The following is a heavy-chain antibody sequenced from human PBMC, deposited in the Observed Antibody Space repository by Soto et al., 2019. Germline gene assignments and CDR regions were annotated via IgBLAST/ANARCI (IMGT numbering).Heavy chain of an antibody. CDR2: IYHSGST. D-gene: IGHD6-25*01. CDR3: ASTPWDGYTGYYFDY. Sequence: QVQLQESGPGLVKPSGTLSLTCAVSGGSISSSNWWSWVRQPPGKGLEWIGEIYHSGSTNYNPSLKRRGTISGAKSKNRCALQLSSVTAADTAVYSWASTPWDGYTGYYFDYWGQGTLVTVSS. J-gene: IGHJ4*02. V-gene: IGHV4-4*02. CDR1: GGSISSSNW.